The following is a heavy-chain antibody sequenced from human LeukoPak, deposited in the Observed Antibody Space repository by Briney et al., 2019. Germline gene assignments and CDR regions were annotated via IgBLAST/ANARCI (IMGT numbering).Heavy chain of an antibody. J-gene: IGHJ6*02. CDR1: GYTFTSYG. CDR2: ISAYNGNT. CDR3: ARWYSSSWYDYYYYYGMDV. V-gene: IGHV1-18*01. Sequence: ASVKVSCKASGYTFTSYGISWVRQAPGQGLEWMGWISAYNGNTNYAQKLQGRVTMTTDTSTSTAYMELRSLISDDTAVYYCARWYSSSWYDYYYYYGMDVWGQGTTVTVSS. D-gene: IGHD6-13*01.